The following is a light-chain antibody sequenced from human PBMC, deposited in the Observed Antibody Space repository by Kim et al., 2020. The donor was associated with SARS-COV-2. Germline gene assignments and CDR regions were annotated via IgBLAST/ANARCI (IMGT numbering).Light chain of an antibody. Sequence: WSPGERATLACWASQSVSSSYVAWYQQKPGQAPRLLIYGASSRATGIPDRFSGSGSGTDFTLTISRLEPEDFAVDYCQQYSSSLTFGGGTKVDIK. CDR3: QQYSSSLT. CDR2: GAS. CDR1: QSVSSSY. J-gene: IGKJ4*01. V-gene: IGKV3-20*01.